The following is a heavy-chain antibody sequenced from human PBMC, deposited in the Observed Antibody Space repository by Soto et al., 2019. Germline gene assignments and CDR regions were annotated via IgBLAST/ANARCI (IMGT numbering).Heavy chain of an antibody. CDR3: AKAATYCDSTSCLRPANPDV. J-gene: IGHJ6*02. CDR1: GFTFSSYA. CDR2: ISDSGIST. V-gene: IGHV3-23*01. D-gene: IGHD2-2*01. Sequence: GGSLRLSCAASGFTFSSYAMTWVRQAPGKGLGWVSAISDSGISTYYTDSVKGRFTISRDNSKNTLYLQMNSLRAEDTAVYFCAKAATYCDSTSCLRPANPDVWGQGTTVTVSS.